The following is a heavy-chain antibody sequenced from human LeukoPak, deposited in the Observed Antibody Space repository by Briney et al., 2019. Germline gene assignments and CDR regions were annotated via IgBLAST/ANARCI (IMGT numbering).Heavy chain of an antibody. V-gene: IGHV3-21*01. CDR3: ATSRPGIAVAGGY. D-gene: IGHD6-19*01. Sequence: GGSLRLSCAASGFTFSSYSMNWVRQAPGKGLESVSSISSSSSYIYYADSVKGRFTISRDNAKNSLYLQMNSLRAEDTAVYYCATSRPGIAVAGGYWGQGTLVTVSS. J-gene: IGHJ4*02. CDR2: ISSSSSYI. CDR1: GFTFSSYS.